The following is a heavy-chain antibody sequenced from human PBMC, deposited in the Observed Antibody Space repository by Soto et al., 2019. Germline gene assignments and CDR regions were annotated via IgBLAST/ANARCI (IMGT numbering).Heavy chain of an antibody. CDR3: TTDSSYYYYYYGMDV. CDR2: IKSKTDGGTT. J-gene: IGHJ6*02. Sequence: PGGSLRLSCAASGFTFSNAWMSWVRQAPGKGLEWVGRIKSKTDGGTTDYAAPVKGRFTISRDDSKNTLYLQMNSLKTEDTAVYYCTTDSSYYYYYYGMDVWGQGTTVTVSS. CDR1: GFTFSNAW. V-gene: IGHV3-15*01.